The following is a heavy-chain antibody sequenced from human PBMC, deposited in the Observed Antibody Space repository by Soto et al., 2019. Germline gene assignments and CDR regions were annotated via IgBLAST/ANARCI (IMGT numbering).Heavy chain of an antibody. Sequence: QVQLQESGPRLVRPSGALSLTCSVSGASITSGHWWTWVRQSPGKCLEGIGEISDRGSAYSNPSLKSLVSLSVDKSQNQFSLRLAAVTAADTAIYYCTRSTHAMNGGSHYMALDDDLVTGMDVWGPGTTVTVSS. CDR3: TRSTHAMNGGSHYMALDDDLVTGMDV. J-gene: IGHJ6*02. V-gene: IGHV4-4*02. CDR1: GASITSGHW. D-gene: IGHD3-16*01. CDR2: ISDRGSA.